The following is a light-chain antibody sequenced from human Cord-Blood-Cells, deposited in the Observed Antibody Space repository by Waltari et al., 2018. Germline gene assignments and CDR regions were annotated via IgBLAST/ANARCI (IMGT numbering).Light chain of an antibody. J-gene: IGKJ5*01. V-gene: IGKV3-11*01. CDR1: QSVSSY. Sequence: EIVLTQSPATLHLSPGERATLSCRASQSVSSYLAWYRQKPGQAPRLLIYDASNSATGIPARFSGSGSGTDFTLTISSLEPEDFAVYYCQQRSNWITFGQGTRLEIK. CDR2: DAS. CDR3: QQRSNWIT.